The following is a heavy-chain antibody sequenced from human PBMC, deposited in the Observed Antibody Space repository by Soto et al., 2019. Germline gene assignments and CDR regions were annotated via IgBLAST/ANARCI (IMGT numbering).Heavy chain of an antibody. CDR1: GGSVSSNSYY. J-gene: IGHJ4*02. CDR2: IYYSGRT. V-gene: IGHV4-61*01. CDR3: SRLMTSFDY. Sequence: QVQLQESGPGLVKPSETLSLTCTVSGGSVSSNSYYWSWIRQPPGKGLEWIGYIYYSGRTNYSPSLKRLVTTTLHTSKNQFSLKLTSVIAAYTSMYYCSRLMTSFDYWGPGTLVTVSS.